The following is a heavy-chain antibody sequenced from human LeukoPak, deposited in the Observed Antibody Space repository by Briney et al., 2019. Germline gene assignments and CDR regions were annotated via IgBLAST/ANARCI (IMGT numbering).Heavy chain of an antibody. CDR1: GGSFSGYY. J-gene: IGHJ5*02. CDR3: AREVAAAGPVRGWFDP. D-gene: IGHD6-13*01. CDR2: INHSGST. Sequence: SETLSLTCAVYGGSFSGYYWSWIRQPPGKGLEWIGEINHSGSTNYNPSLKSRVTISVDTSKNQFSLKLSSVTAADTAVYYCAREVAAAGPVRGWFDPWGQGTLVTVSS. V-gene: IGHV4-34*01.